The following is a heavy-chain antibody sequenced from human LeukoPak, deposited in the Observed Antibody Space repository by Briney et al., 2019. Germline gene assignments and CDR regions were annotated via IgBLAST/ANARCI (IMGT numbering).Heavy chain of an antibody. CDR3: AKDQLYGGYEGFLGFRY. D-gene: IGHD5-12*01. V-gene: IGHV3-33*06. CDR1: GFTFSSYG. CDR2: IWYDGSNK. J-gene: IGHJ4*02. Sequence: PGRSLRLSRAASGFTFSSYGMHWVRQAPGKGLEWVAVIWYDGSNKYYADSVKGRFTISRDNSKNTLYLQMNSLRAEDTAVYYCAKDQLYGGYEGFLGFRYWGQGTLVTVSS.